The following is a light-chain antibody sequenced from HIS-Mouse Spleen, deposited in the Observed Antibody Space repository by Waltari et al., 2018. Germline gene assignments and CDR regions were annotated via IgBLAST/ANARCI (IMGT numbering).Light chain of an antibody. Sequence: EIVMTQSPATLSVSPGERATLSCRASQSVSSNLAWYQQKPGQAPRLPIYGESTRATGIPARFSGSGSGTEFTLTISSMQSEDFAVYYCQQYNNWPPRTFGQGTKVEIK. V-gene: IGKV3-15*01. CDR1: QSVSSN. J-gene: IGKJ1*01. CDR2: GES. CDR3: QQYNNWPPRT.